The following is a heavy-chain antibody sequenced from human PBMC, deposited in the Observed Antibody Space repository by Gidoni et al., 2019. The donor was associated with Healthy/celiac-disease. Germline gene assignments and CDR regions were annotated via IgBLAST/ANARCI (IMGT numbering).Heavy chain of an antibody. CDR3: ARGRIAADEKGRLFDY. J-gene: IGHJ4*02. V-gene: IGHV3-33*01. CDR2: IWYDGSNK. CDR1: GFTFISYG. D-gene: IGHD6-13*01. Sequence: QVQLVESGGGVVQPVRSLRLSCAASGFTFISYGMHWVRHAPGKGLEWVAVIWYDGSNKYYADSVKGRFTISRENYKNTLYLKMNSLRAEDTAVYYCARGRIAADEKGRLFDYGGQGTLVTVSS.